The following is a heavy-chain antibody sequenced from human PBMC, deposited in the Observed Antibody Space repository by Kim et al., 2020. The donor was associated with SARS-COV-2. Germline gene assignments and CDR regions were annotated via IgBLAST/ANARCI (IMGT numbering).Heavy chain of an antibody. CDR1: GFTFSSYG. D-gene: IGHD6-13*01. CDR3: ARDRGYSRPSFDY. Sequence: GGSLRLSCAASGFTFSSYGMHWVRQAPGKGLEWVAVIWYDGSNKYYADSVKGRFTISRDNSKNTLYLQMNSLRAEDTAVYYCARDRGYSRPSFDYWGQGTLVTVSS. J-gene: IGHJ4*02. CDR2: IWYDGSNK. V-gene: IGHV3-33*01.